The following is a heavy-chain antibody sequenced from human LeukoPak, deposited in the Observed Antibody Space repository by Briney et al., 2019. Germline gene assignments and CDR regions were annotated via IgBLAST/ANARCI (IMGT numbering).Heavy chain of an antibody. Sequence: PSQTLSLTCTVSGGSLNNGYYYWSWIRQQPGKGLEWIGYIYYRGSTYYNPSLKSRLTISVDTSKRQYSLKLSSVTAADTAVYYCASVLLSGFGFESWGQGTLVTVSS. CDR3: ASVLLSGFGFES. CDR2: IYYRGST. D-gene: IGHD3-10*01. V-gene: IGHV4-31*03. CDR1: GGSLNNGYYY. J-gene: IGHJ4*02.